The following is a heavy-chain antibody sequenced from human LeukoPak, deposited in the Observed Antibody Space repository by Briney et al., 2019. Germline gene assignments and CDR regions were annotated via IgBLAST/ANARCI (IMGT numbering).Heavy chain of an antibody. V-gene: IGHV3-66*01. J-gene: IGHJ5*02. CDR2: IYSGGST. D-gene: IGHD3-16*01. CDR3: ARGSAYDP. Sequence: LEWVSVIYSGGSTYYADSVKGRFTISRDNSKNTLYLQMNSLRAEDTAVYYCARGSAYDPWGQGTLVTVSS.